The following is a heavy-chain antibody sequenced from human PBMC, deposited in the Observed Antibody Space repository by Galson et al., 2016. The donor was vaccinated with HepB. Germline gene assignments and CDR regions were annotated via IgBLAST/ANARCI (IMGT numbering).Heavy chain of an antibody. CDR2: IFPDGSRA. V-gene: IGHV3-74*01. Sequence: SLRLSCAASGFAFSTYCMHWVRQPPGKGLMWASRIFPDGSRAGYAESLKGRFTISSDNTKNTLLLQMSSLGAEDTAGYYCTTMGRHYYDRSGLRQGDSWGQGTLVTVSS. D-gene: IGHD3-22*01. J-gene: IGHJ4*02. CDR3: TTMGRHYYDRSGLRQGDS. CDR1: GFAFSTYC.